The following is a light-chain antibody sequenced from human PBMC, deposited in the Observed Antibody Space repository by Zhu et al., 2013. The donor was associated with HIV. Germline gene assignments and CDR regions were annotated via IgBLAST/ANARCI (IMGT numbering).Light chain of an antibody. Sequence: DIQMTQSPSTLYASVGDKVTITCRASQSVTGWLAWYQQKPGKVPQLLIYGASTLEVGVPSRFSGSGFGTEFTLTISGLQPDDFATYYCQQYSDYSWMFGQGTKVEIK. CDR1: QSVTGW. J-gene: IGKJ1*01. CDR3: QQYSDYSWM. CDR2: GAS. V-gene: IGKV1-5*03.